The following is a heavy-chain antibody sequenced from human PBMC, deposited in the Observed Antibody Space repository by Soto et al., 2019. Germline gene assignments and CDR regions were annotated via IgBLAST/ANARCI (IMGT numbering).Heavy chain of an antibody. J-gene: IGHJ6*03. Sequence: ASVKVSCKASGYTFTSYDINWVRQATGQGLEWMGWMNPNSGNTGYAQKFQGRVTMTRNTSISTAYMELSSLRSEDTAVYYCASRLTWDYDFWSGYYTRDYYYYYMDVWGKGTTVTVAS. CDR2: MNPNSGNT. CDR1: GYTFTSYD. V-gene: IGHV1-8*01. CDR3: ASRLTWDYDFWSGYYTRDYYYYYMDV. D-gene: IGHD3-3*01.